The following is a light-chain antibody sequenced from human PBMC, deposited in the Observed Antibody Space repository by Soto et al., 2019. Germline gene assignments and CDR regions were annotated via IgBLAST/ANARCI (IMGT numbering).Light chain of an antibody. CDR3: QQSYRAPET. V-gene: IGKV1-39*01. Sequence: DIQMTQSPSSLSAFLGDRVTITCRASQIISNYLNWYQQKPGKAPKLLIYAASSLQSGVPSRFSGSGSGTDFTLTISSLQPEDFATYSCQQSYRAPETFGQGTKVEIK. CDR2: AAS. J-gene: IGKJ1*01. CDR1: QIISNY.